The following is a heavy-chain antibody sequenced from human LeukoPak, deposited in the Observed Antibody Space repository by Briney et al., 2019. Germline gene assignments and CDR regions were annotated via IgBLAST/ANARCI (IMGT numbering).Heavy chain of an antibody. CDR1: GGSFSGYY. Sequence: SETLSLTCAVYGGSFSGYYWSWIRHPPGKGLEWIGEINHSGSTNYNPSLKSRVTISVDTSKNQFSLKLSSVTAADTAVYYCARGFTEGIAVAGTSYFDYWGQGTLVTVSS. V-gene: IGHV4-34*01. D-gene: IGHD6-19*01. CDR3: ARGFTEGIAVAGTSYFDY. J-gene: IGHJ4*02. CDR2: INHSGST.